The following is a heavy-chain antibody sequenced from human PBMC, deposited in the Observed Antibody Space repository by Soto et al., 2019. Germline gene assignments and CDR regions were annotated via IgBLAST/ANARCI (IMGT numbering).Heavy chain of an antibody. CDR1: GYTFTSYY. D-gene: IGHD6-13*01. J-gene: IGHJ6*02. V-gene: IGHV1-46*01. CDR2: INPSGGST. CDR3: ARIAAPGRGNYYYYGMDV. Sequence: ASVKVSCKASGYTFTSYYMHWVRQAPGQGLEWMGIINPSGGSTSYAQKFQGRVTMTRDTSTSTVYMELSSLRSEDTAVYYCARIAAPGRGNYYYYGMDVWGHGTTVTVSS.